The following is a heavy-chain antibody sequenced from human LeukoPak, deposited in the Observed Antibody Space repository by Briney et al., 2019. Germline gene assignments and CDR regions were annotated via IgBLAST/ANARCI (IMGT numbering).Heavy chain of an antibody. CDR3: ASQSFGRFDP. J-gene: IGHJ5*02. CDR1: GFTFSRNW. CDR2: IKEDGSVK. D-gene: IGHD3-16*01. Sequence: GGSLRLSCVVSGFTFSRNWMSWVRQAPGKGLEWVGNIKEDGSVKYYVDSVKGRFTVSRDNAKNSLYLQMNSLRAEDTAVYYCASQSFGRFDPWGQGTRVTVSS. V-gene: IGHV3-7*02.